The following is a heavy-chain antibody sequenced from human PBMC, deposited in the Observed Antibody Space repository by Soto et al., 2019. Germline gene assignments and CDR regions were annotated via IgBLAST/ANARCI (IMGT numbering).Heavy chain of an antibody. CDR3: AGWRLGGYCSSTSCLGIYGMDV. D-gene: IGHD2-2*01. Sequence: LSLTCAVSGGSISSGGYSWSWIRQPPGKGLEWIGYIYHSGSTYYNPSLKSRVTISVDRSKNQFSLKLSSVTAADTAVYYCAGWRLGGYCSSTSCLGIYGMDVWGQGTTVTVSS. CDR2: IYHSGST. CDR1: GGSISSGGYS. J-gene: IGHJ6*02. V-gene: IGHV4-30-2*01.